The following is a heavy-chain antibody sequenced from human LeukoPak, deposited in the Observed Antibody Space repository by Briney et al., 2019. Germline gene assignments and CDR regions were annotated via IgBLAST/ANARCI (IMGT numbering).Heavy chain of an antibody. D-gene: IGHD2-15*01. CDR1: GGSISSYY. J-gene: IGHJ4*02. CDR3: ARDTKDCSGGSCYGGGFDY. Sequence: PSETLSLTCTVSGGSISSYYWSWIRQPAGKGLEWIGRIYTSGSTNYNPSLKSRVTMSVDTSKNQFSLKLSSVTAADTAVYYCARDTKDCSGGSCYGGGFDYWGQGTLVTVSS. CDR2: IYTSGST. V-gene: IGHV4-4*07.